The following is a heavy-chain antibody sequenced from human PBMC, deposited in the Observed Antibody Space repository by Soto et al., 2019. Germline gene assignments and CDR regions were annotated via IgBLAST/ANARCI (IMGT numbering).Heavy chain of an antibody. J-gene: IGHJ6*02. D-gene: IGHD1-26*01. CDR1: GFTFTIAY. CDR2: IKSETDGGTT. Sequence: EVQLVESVGGLVKPGGSLRLSCAAAGFTFTIAYRNLVRQPPGKGLEWVCRIKSETDGGTTDYAGSVKGRFTTSRDDSNNKLYRPLDRLTTADPGVYYCPTGGYSGRRWWYHGMGVWGQGTTVTVSS. CDR3: PTGGYSGRRWWYHGMGV. V-gene: IGHV3-15*07.